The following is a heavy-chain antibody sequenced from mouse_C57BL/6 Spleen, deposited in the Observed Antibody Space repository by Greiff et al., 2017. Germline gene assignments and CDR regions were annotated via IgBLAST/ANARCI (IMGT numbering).Heavy chain of an antibody. J-gene: IGHJ4*01. CDR1: GYAFSSSW. CDR3: ARALSYGSSYGYAMDY. CDR2: IYPGDGDT. D-gene: IGHD1-1*01. V-gene: IGHV1-82*01. Sequence: VQLQQSGPELVKPGASVKISCKASGYAFSSSWMNWVKQRPGKGLERIGRIYPGDGDTNYNGKFKGKATLTADKSSSTAYMQLSSLTSEDSAVYFCARALSYGSSYGYAMDYWGQGTSVTVSS.